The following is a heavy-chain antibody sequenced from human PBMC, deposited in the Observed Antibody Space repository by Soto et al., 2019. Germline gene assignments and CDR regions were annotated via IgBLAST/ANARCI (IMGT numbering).Heavy chain of an antibody. CDR2: INAGNGNT. CDR1: GYTYTSYA. CDR3: AICGAARPYYYYYMDV. V-gene: IGHV1-3*01. J-gene: IGHJ6*03. Sequence: ASVKVTCKASGYTYTSYARHWVRQAPGQRLEWMGWINAGNGNTKYSQKFKGRVTITRDTSASTAYMELSSLRSEDTAVYYCAICGAARPYYYYYMDVWGKGTTVTVSS. D-gene: IGHD6-6*01.